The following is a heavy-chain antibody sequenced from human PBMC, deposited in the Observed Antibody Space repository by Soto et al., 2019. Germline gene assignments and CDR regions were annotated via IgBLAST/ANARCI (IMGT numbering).Heavy chain of an antibody. CDR3: ARDLPPVDY. J-gene: IGHJ4*02. CDR2: ISAYNGNT. CDR1: GYTFSSYH. V-gene: IGHV1-18*01. Sequence: QIQLVQSGAEVKKLGASVKVSCKASGYTFSSYHITWVRQAPGQGLEWMGWISAYNGNTNYAQNLQGRVTITTDPSTSTAYMELRSLRSDDTAVYYCARDLPPVDYWGQGTLVTVSS.